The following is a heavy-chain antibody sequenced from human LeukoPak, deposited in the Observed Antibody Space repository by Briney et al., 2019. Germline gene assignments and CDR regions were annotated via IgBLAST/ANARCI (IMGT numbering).Heavy chain of an antibody. CDR2: ISHDGII. Sequence: QPGGSLRLSCETAGFTFSSHVMHWVRRTPGKGLVWVSRISHDGIISYADSVKGRFTISRDNAKNTLILQMNSLRAEDTAVYYCARDRGRSARGYYYGMDVWGQGTAVAVSS. V-gene: IGHV3-74*01. D-gene: IGHD2-15*01. CDR1: GFTFSSHV. CDR3: ARDRGRSARGYYYGMDV. J-gene: IGHJ6*02.